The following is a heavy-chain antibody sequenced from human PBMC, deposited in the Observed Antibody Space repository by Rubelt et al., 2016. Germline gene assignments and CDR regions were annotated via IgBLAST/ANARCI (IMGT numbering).Heavy chain of an antibody. J-gene: IGHJ5*02. Sequence: EIQLVESGGGLVKPGGSLRLSCAASGFTFSSYAMSWVRQAPGKGLEWVSGISGSGGSTYYADSVKGRFTIARDNSKNSLYLQMNSLRAEDTAIYYCAKDGPSLHTYAVNPNAWGQGTLVTVSS. CDR3: AKDGPSLHTYAVNPNA. CDR2: ISGSGGST. CDR1: GFTFSSYA. D-gene: IGHD4-17*01. V-gene: IGHV3-23*04.